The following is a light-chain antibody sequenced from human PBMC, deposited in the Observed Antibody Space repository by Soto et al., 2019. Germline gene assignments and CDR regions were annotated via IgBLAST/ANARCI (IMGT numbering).Light chain of an antibody. CDR2: EGN. CDR1: SSDVGSYNL. V-gene: IGLV2-23*01. CDR3: CSYAGSVVV. J-gene: IGLJ2*01. Sequence: QPVLTQPASVSGSPGQSITISCTGTSSDVGSYNLVSWYQQHPGKAPKLMIYEGNKRPSGVSDRFSGSKSGNTASLTISGLQAEDEADYYCCSYAGSVVVFGGGTKVTVL.